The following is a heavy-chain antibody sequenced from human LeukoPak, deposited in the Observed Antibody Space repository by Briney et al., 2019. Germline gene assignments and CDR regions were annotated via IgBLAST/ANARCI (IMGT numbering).Heavy chain of an antibody. D-gene: IGHD3-10*01. J-gene: IGHJ3*02. Sequence: SETLSLTCTVSGGSISSLQWSGMGPPPGKGLEWIGYIYYSGSTNYNPSLKSRVTISVDTSKNQFSLKLSSVTAAETAMYYCAKSSAYGLVTIWGQGTMVTVPS. V-gene: IGHV4-59*11. CDR2: IYYSGST. CDR3: AKSSAYGLVTI. CDR1: GGSISSLQ.